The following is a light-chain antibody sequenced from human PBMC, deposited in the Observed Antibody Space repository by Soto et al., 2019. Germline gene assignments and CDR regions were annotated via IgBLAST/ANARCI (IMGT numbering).Light chain of an antibody. CDR3: HQYYNAPFS. CDR2: WAS. J-gene: IGKJ3*01. V-gene: IGKV4-1*01. CDR1: QSVLYSSNNKNY. Sequence: DIVMTQSPDSLAVSLGERATINCKSSQSVLYSSNNKNYLAWYQQKPGQPPKLLIYWASTRESGVPDRFSGSGSGTDCTLTISSLQAADVAVYYCHQYYNAPFSFGPRTKVDIQ.